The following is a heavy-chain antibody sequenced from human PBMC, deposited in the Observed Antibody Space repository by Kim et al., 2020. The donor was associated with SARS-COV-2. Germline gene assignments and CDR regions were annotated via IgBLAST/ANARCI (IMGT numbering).Heavy chain of an antibody. D-gene: IGHD2-21*01. J-gene: IGHJ5*02. V-gene: IGHV3-74*01. CDR3: VKGVCDGDLHAFVP. Sequence: GGSLRLSCAASGFTFNNYSMPWVRQVPGKGLVWVSSIKSGGTDTVYADSVKGRFTVSRDNARNTLYMQMNSLRAEDTALYFCVKGVCDGDLHAFVPWGQG. CDR1: GFTFNNYS. CDR2: IKSGGTDT.